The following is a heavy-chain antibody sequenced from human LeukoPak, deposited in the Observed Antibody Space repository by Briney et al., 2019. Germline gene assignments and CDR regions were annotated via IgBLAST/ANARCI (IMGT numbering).Heavy chain of an antibody. CDR1: GFIFSTYG. D-gene: IGHD3-22*01. CDR2: IWYNGSNK. V-gene: IGHV3-33*01. Sequence: GGSLRLSCAASGFIFSTYGMHWVRQAPGKGLEWVAVIWYNGSNKYYTDSVKGRFTISRDNSKNTLYLQMNSLRAGDTAVYYCASGHYYDSSGTKRAFDYWGQGTLVTVSS. J-gene: IGHJ4*02. CDR3: ASGHYYDSSGTKRAFDY.